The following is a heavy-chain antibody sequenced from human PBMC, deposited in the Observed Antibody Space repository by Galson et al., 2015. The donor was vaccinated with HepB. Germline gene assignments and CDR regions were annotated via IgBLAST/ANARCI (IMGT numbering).Heavy chain of an antibody. Sequence: SVKVSCKASGNTLSSYAVSWVRQAPGQGLEWMGGIIPIFGAANYAQKFMGRVTITADESTNTAYMELTGLHSEDTAVYFCTRGPSDWGQGTLITVSS. J-gene: IGHJ4*01. V-gene: IGHV1-69*13. CDR3: TRGPSD. CDR2: IIPIFGAA. CDR1: GNTLSSYA.